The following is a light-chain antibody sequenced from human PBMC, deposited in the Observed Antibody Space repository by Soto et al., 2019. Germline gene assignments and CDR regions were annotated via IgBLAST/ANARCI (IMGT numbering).Light chain of an antibody. CDR1: QSITNR. CDR3: QHYGGMWT. Sequence: DIRMTQSPATLSASLGDRVAITCRASQSITNRLAWYQLKPGKAPKVLIYDALNLESGVPSRFSGSGYGTEFTLTIRSLKPDDFATDCCQHYGGMWTFGQGTKVDIK. J-gene: IGKJ1*01. CDR2: DAL. V-gene: IGKV1-5*01.